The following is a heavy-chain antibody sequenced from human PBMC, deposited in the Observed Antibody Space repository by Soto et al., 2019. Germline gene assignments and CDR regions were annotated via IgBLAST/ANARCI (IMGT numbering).Heavy chain of an antibody. Sequence: LSLTCTVSGGSISSYYWSWIRQPPGKGLEWIGYIYYSGSTNYNPSLKSRATISVDTSKNQFSLKLSSVTAADTAVYYCARAWGYCSGGSCYPAGLWPDYWGQGTLVTVSS. D-gene: IGHD2-15*01. CDR2: IYYSGST. V-gene: IGHV4-59*01. CDR1: GGSISSYY. J-gene: IGHJ4*02. CDR3: ARAWGYCSGGSCYPAGLWPDY.